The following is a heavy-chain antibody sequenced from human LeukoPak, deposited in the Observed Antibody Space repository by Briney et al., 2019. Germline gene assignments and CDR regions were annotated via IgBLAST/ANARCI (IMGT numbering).Heavy chain of an antibody. Sequence: SETLSLTCTVSGASISRGGYYWSWIRQPPGKGLEWIGEINHSGSTNYNPSLKSRVTISVDTSKNQFSLKLSSVTAADTAVYYCARGPIVTSPYYFDYWGQGTLVTVSS. CDR1: GASISRGGYY. CDR2: INHSGST. J-gene: IGHJ4*02. CDR3: ARGPIVTSPYYFDY. D-gene: IGHD2/OR15-2a*01. V-gene: IGHV4-34*01.